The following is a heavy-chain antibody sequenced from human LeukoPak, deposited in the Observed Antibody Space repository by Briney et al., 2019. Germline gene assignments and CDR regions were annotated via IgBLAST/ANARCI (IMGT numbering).Heavy chain of an antibody. CDR1: GGSISSSSSY. CDR2: IYYSGST. V-gene: IGHV4-39*01. D-gene: IGHD6-19*01. J-gene: IGHJ4*02. Sequence: SETLSLTCTVSGGSISSSSSYWGWIRQPPGTGLEWIGSIYYSGSTYYNPSLKSRVTISVDTSKNQFSLKLSSVTAADTAVYYCARLFPMIAVAACDYWGQGTLVTVSS. CDR3: ARLFPMIAVAACDY.